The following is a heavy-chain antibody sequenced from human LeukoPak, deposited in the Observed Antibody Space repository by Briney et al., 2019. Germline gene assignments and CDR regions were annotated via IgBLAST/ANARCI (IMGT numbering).Heavy chain of an antibody. CDR2: ITSGSSYI. CDR1: GFTFSSYN. D-gene: IGHD1-26*01. J-gene: IGHJ6*03. CDR3: ARDPYSGSYGNYYYYFMDV. V-gene: IGHV3-21*01. Sequence: GGSLRLSCAASGFTFSSYNMNWVRQAPGKGLEWVSSITSGSSYIYYADSVKGRFTISRDNAKNSLYLQMDSLRAEDTAVYYCARDPYSGSYGNYYYYFMDVWGKGTTVTISS.